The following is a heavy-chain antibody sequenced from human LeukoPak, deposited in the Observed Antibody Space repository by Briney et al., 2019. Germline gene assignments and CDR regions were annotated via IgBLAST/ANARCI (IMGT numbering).Heavy chain of an antibody. CDR1: GYTFTSYD. D-gene: IGHD6-13*01. V-gene: IGHV1-8*01. J-gene: IGHJ6*02. CDR2: MNPNSGNT. Sequence: GASVKVSCKASGYTFTSYDINWVRQATGQGLEWMGWMNPNSGNTGYAQKFQGRVTMTRNTSISTAYMELSSLRSEDTAVYYCARGDAAAGLYYYYGMDVWGQGTTVTVSS. CDR3: ARGDAAAGLYYYYGMDV.